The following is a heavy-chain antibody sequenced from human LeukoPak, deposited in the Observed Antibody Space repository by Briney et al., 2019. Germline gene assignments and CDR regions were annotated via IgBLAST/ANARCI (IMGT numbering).Heavy chain of an antibody. V-gene: IGHV3-7*01. CDR2: IKQDGSEK. Sequence: GGSLRLSCAASGFTFSSHWMSWVRQAPGKGLEWVANIKQDGSEKYYVDSVKGRFTISRDSAKNSLYLQMNSLRAEDTAVYYCARGNGYGDSPFDYWGQGTLVTVSS. D-gene: IGHD4-17*01. CDR3: ARGNGYGDSPFDY. CDR1: GFTFSSHW. J-gene: IGHJ4*02.